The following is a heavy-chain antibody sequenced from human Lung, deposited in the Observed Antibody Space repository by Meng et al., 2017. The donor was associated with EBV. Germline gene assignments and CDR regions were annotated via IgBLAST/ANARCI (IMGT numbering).Heavy chain of an antibody. V-gene: IGHV7-4-1*02. J-gene: IGHJ4*02. D-gene: IGHD3/OR15-3a*01. CDR3: ARLGSSPDF. Sequence: VEVVESWSDVKEPCAAARVSCNAFGHPFTHNGIAWLRQATGQGPAWMGWRNTKTGNPTYARDFTDRFVFSLDTSVSTAYLQINSLKAEDTAVYYCARLGSSPDFWGQGTLVTVSS. CDR2: RNTKTGNP. CDR1: GHPFTHNG.